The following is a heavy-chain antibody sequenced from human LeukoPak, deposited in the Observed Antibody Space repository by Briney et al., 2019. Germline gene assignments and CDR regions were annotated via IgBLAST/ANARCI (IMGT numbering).Heavy chain of an antibody. V-gene: IGHV1-18*01. D-gene: IGHD6-19*01. J-gene: IGHJ4*02. CDR3: ARERSGWFFSN. CDR1: DYSVTSYG. CDR2: INPYNGNT. Sequence: EASGKFYCKTSDYSVTSYGLTWVRPVPGQGPEWMRWINPYNGNTNYAQKLQGRVTMTTDTSTSTAYMDLRSLRSDDTAVYYCARERSGWFFSNWGQGTLVTVSS.